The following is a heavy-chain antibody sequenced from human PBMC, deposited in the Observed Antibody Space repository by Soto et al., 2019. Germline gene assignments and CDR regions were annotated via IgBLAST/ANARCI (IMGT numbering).Heavy chain of an antibody. CDR2: MNPNSGNT. D-gene: IGHD3-9*01. V-gene: IGHV1-8*01. Sequence: ASVKVSCKASGYTFTSYDINWVRQATGQGLEWMGWMNPNSGNTGYAQKCQGRVTMTRNTSISTAYMELSSLRSEDTAVYYCARGTAVDDILTGLGYYYYMDVWGKGTTVTVSS. CDR3: ARGTAVDDILTGLGYYYYMDV. J-gene: IGHJ6*03. CDR1: GYTFTSYD.